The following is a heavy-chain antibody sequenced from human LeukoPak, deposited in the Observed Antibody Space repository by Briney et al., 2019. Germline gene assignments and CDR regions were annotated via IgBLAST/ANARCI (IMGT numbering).Heavy chain of an antibody. V-gene: IGHV4-34*01. CDR2: INHSGST. J-gene: IGHJ6*03. CDR3: ARLMVRGVISYYYMDV. CDR1: GGSFSGYY. Sequence: NPSETLSLTCAVYGGSFSGYYWSWIRQPPGKGLEWIGEINHSGSTNYNPSLKSRVTISVDTSKNQFSLKLSSVTAADTAVYYCARLMVRGVISYYYMDVWGKGTTVTISS. D-gene: IGHD3-10*01.